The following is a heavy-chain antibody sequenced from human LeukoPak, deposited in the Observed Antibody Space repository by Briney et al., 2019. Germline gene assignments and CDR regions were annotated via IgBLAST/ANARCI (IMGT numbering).Heavy chain of an antibody. J-gene: IGHJ6*02. V-gene: IGHV3-23*01. CDR3: ARDRLGGSCCAFYSMDV. Sequence: PGGSLGLSCAASGFTFSNYAMTWVRQAPGKGLEWVSVISGSGGTTFYADSLKGRFTTSRDNSKNTLYLEVNRLRAEDTAVYYCARDRLGGSCCAFYSMDVWGQGTTVTVSS. CDR1: GFTFSNYA. CDR2: ISGSGGTT. D-gene: IGHD2-2*01.